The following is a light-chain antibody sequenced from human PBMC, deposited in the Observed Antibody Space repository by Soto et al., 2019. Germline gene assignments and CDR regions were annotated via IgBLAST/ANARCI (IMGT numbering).Light chain of an antibody. CDR2: GAS. CDR3: QQYHYWWT. V-gene: IGKV3-15*01. J-gene: IGKJ1*01. Sequence: EIVMPQSPATLSVSPGEKATLSCRASQSVSNNLAWFQHKPGQVPRLLIYGASNRATGVSARFSGSGSGTEFTLTISSLQSEDFAVYYCQQYHYWWTFGQGTKVDI. CDR1: QSVSNN.